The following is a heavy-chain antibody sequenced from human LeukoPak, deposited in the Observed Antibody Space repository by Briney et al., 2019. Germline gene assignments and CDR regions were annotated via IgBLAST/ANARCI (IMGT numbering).Heavy chain of an antibody. V-gene: IGHV3-21*01. CDR3: ARDPGRGYCSSTSCPPFDY. CDR1: GFTFSSYS. D-gene: IGHD2-2*01. Sequence: GGSLRLSCAASGFTFSSYSMNWVRQAPGKGLEWVSSISSSSSYIYYAVSVKGRFTISRDNAKNSLYLQMNSLRAEDTAVYYCARDPGRGYCSSTSCPPFDYWGQGTLVTVSS. CDR2: ISSSSSYI. J-gene: IGHJ4*02.